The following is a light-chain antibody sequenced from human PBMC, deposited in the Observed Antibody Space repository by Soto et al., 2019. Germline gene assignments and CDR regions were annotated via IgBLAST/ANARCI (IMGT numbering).Light chain of an antibody. V-gene: IGKV1-9*01. J-gene: IGKJ5*01. Sequence: IQLTQSPSSLSASLGDRVTITCRASQGINSYFAWYQQKPGKAPKLLIYAASTLQSGVPSRFSGSGSGTEFTRTIDSLQSADFAVYYCQQYNDWPHMYTFGQGTRLEIK. CDR1: QGINSY. CDR2: AAS. CDR3: QQYNDWPHMYT.